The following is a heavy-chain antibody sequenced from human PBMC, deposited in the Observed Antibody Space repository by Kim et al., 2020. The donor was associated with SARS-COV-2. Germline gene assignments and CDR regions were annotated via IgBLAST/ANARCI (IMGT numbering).Heavy chain of an antibody. J-gene: IGHJ4*02. CDR2: ISGDSGKS. CDR1: GFSFSNYA. CDR3: AKITGLFSPASVF. V-gene: IGHV3-23*01. Sequence: GVSLRLSYTVSGFSFSNYAMSWVRQAPGKGLEWVATISGDSGKSYYANSVKGRFTISRDNSRSTLYLQMDSLGAEDTAVYDCAKITGLFSPASVFCGQGT. D-gene: IGHD3-9*01.